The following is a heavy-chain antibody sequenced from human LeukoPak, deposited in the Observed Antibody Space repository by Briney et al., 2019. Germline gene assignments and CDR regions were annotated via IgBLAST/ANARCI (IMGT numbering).Heavy chain of an antibody. V-gene: IGHV3-7*01. Sequence: GGSLRLSCAASGFTFGSYWMNWVRQAPGKGLEWVANIKLDGSEINYVDSVKGRFTISRDNAENSLYLEINSLRVEDTAVYYCAREAYSGDWGWLDPWGQGTLVIVSS. CDR2: IKLDGSEI. J-gene: IGHJ5*02. CDR3: AREAYSGDWGWLDP. CDR1: GFTFGSYW. D-gene: IGHD2-21*02.